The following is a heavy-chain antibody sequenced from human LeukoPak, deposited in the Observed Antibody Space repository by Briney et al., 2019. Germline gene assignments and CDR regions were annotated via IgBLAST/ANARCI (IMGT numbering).Heavy chain of an antibody. J-gene: IGHJ3*02. CDR1: GGSISSYY. V-gene: IGHV4-59*01. CDR2: IYYSGST. Sequence: SETLSLTCTVSGGSISSYYWSWIRQPPGKGLEWIGYIYYSGSTNYNPSLKSRVTISVDTSKNRFSLKLSSVTAADTAVYYCARLRSPGAFDIWGQGTMVTVSS. CDR3: ARLRSPGAFDI. D-gene: IGHD6-13*01.